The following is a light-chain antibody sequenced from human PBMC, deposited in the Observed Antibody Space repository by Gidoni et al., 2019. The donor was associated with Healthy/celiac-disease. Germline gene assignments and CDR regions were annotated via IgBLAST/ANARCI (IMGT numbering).Light chain of an antibody. CDR1: QSGSSSY. J-gene: IGKJ2*01. Sequence: DIVLTQSPGTLSSSPGERATLSCRASQSGSSSYLAWYQQKPGQAPRLLIYGASSRATGIPDRFSGSGSGTDFTLTISRLEPEDFAVYYCQQYGSSPYTFGQGTKLEIK. V-gene: IGKV3-20*01. CDR2: GAS. CDR3: QQYGSSPYT.